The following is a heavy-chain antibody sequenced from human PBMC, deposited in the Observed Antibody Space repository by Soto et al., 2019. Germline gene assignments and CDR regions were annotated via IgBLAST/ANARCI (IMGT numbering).Heavy chain of an antibody. D-gene: IGHD3-3*01. V-gene: IGHV3-13*01. CDR2: IGTAGDT. CDR1: GFTFSSYD. CDR3: ARVALWSGYYKGGFDY. J-gene: IGHJ4*02. Sequence: TGGSLRLSCAVSGFTFSSYDMHWVRQATGKGLEWVSAIGTAGDTYYPGSVKGRFTISRENAKNSLHLQMNSLRAEDTAVYYCARVALWSGYYKGGFDYWGQGTLVTVSS.